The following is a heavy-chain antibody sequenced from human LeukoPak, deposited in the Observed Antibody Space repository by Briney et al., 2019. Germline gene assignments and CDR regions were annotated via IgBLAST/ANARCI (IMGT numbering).Heavy chain of an antibody. CDR2: INPNSGGT. V-gene: IGHV1-2*02. J-gene: IGHJ3*02. CDR3: ARVWELHAFDI. CDR1: GYTFTGYY. Sequence: GASVKVSCKASGYTFTGYYMHWVRQAPGQGLERMGWINPNSGGTNYAQKFQGRVTMTRDTSISTAYMELSRQRSDDTAVYYCARVWELHAFDIWGQGTMVTVSS. D-gene: IGHD1-26*01.